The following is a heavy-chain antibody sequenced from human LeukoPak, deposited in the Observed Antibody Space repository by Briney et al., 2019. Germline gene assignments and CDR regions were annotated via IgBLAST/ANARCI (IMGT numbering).Heavy chain of an antibody. D-gene: IGHD5-18*01. CDR3: AIVVDTAMVLDY. CDR1: GGSIFSTSYY. J-gene: IGHJ4*02. Sequence: PSETLSLTCTVSGGSIFSTSYYWGWIRQPPGKGLEWIGNIYYSGSTYYNPSLKSRVTISVDTSKNQFSLKLSSVTAADTAVYYCAIVVDTAMVLDYWGQGTLVTVSS. CDR2: IYYSGST. V-gene: IGHV4-39*07.